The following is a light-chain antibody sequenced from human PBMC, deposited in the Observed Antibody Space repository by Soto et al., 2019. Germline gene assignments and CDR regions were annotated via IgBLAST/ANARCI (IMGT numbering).Light chain of an antibody. CDR1: SSKIGAGYD. V-gene: IGLV1-40*01. CDR3: QSYDSSLSADV. J-gene: IGLJ1*01. CDR2: GNS. Sequence: QPGLEQPPSVSGAPGQRVTISCTGSSSKIGAGYDVHWYQQLPGTAPRLLIYGNSNRPSGVPDRFSGSKSGTSASLAITGLQTEDEADYYCQSYDSSLSADVFGTGTIVT.